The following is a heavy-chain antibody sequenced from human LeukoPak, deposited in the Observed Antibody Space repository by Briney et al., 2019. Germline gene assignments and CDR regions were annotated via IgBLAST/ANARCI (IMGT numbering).Heavy chain of an antibody. Sequence: EASVKVSCKASGFMFTKYDINWVRQASGQRLEWMGWMNPNTGSTGYAQTFQGRVTMTRDTATSTAYMELRGLRSEDTAVYYCARDQEGFDYWGQGTLVTVSS. V-gene: IGHV1-8*01. CDR1: GFMFTKYD. CDR3: ARDQEGFDY. J-gene: IGHJ4*02. CDR2: MNPNTGST.